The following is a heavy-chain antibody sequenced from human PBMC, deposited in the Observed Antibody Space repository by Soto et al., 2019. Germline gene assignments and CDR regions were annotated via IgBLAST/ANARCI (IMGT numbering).Heavy chain of an antibody. V-gene: IGHV1-18*01. J-gene: IGHJ4*02. CDR3: ARVLADIVLMVYASYFDY. Sequence: ASVNVSCKASGYTFTSYCISWGRQAPGQGLEWMGWISAYNGNTNYAQKLQGRVTMTTDTSTSTAYMELRSLRSDDTAVYYCARVLADIVLMVYASYFDYWGQGTLVTVSS. CDR1: GYTFTSYC. D-gene: IGHD2-8*01. CDR2: ISAYNGNT.